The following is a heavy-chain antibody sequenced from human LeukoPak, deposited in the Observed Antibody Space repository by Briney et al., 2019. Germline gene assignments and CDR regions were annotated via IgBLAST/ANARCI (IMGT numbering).Heavy chain of an antibody. J-gene: IGHJ4*02. D-gene: IGHD2-2*02. CDR3: ARGKYRSSTSCYTPPSFDY. CDR1: GGSISSGGYY. V-gene: IGHV4-30-2*01. Sequence: NPSQTLSLTCTVSGGSISSGGYYWSWIRQPPGKGLEWIGYIYHRGSTYYNPSLKSRVTISVDRSKNQFSLQLSSVTAADTAVYYCARGKYRSSTSCYTPPSFDYWGQRTLLTVSS. CDR2: IYHRGST.